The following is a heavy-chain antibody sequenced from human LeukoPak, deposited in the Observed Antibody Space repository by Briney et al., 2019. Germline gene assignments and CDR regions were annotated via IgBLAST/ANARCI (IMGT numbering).Heavy chain of an antibody. J-gene: IGHJ4*02. Sequence: SETLSLTCAVYGGSFSGYYWSWIRQPPGKGLDWIGEINHSGSTNYNPSLKSRVTISVDTSKNQFSLKLSSVTAADTAVYYCATSSGWYSSLQYWGQGTLVTVSS. CDR2: INHSGST. D-gene: IGHD6-19*01. CDR3: ATSSGWYSSLQY. V-gene: IGHV4-34*01. CDR1: GGSFSGYY.